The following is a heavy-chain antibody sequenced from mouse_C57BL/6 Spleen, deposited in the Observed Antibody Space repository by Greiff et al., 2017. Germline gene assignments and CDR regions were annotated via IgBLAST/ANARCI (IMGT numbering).Heavy chain of an antibody. D-gene: IGHD1-1*01. V-gene: IGHV5-4*03. Sequence: DVKLVESGGGLVKPGGSLKLSCAASGFTFSSYAMSWVRQTPEKRLEWVATISDGGSYTYYPDNVKGRFTISRDNAKNNLYLQMSHLKSEDTAMYYCARAGMGYYYDSSPYFDVWGTGTTVTVSS. CDR1: GFTFSSYA. J-gene: IGHJ1*03. CDR2: ISDGGSYT. CDR3: ARAGMGYYYDSSPYFDV.